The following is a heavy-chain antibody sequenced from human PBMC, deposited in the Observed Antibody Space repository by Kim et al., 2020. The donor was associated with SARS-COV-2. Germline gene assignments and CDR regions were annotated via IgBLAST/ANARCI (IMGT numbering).Heavy chain of an antibody. V-gene: IGHV3-23*01. J-gene: IGHJ4*02. CDR1: GFTFSSYA. D-gene: IGHD2-15*01. Sequence: GGSLRLSCAASGFTFSSYAMSWVRQAPGKGLEWVSAISGSGGSTYYADSVKGRFTISRDNSKNTLYLQMNSLRAEDTAVYYCATGRIVVVVAATPVGDYWGQGTLVTVSS. CDR2: ISGSGGST. CDR3: ATGRIVVVVAATPVGDY.